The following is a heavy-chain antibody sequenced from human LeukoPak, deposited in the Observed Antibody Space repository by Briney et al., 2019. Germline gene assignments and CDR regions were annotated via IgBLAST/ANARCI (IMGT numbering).Heavy chain of an antibody. Sequence: PSETLSLTCTVSGGSISSSSYYWGWIRQPPGKGLEWIGSIYYSGSTYYDPSLKSRVTISVDTSKNQFSLKLSSVTAADTAVYYCASRKLGNDYWGQGTLVTVSS. CDR1: GGSISSSSYY. CDR3: ASRKLGNDY. D-gene: IGHD7-27*01. CDR2: IYYSGST. V-gene: IGHV4-39*07. J-gene: IGHJ4*01.